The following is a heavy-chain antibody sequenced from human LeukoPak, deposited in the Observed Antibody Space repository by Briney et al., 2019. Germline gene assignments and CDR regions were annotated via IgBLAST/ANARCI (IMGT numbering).Heavy chain of an antibody. Sequence: SETLSLTCTVSGGSISSSSYYWGWIRQPPGKGLEWIGSIYYSGSTYYNPSLKSRVTISVDTSKNQFSLKLSSVTAADTAVYYCARQGVPAAMPGNWFDPWGQGTLVTVSS. J-gene: IGHJ5*02. CDR2: IYYSGST. CDR3: ARQGVPAAMPGNWFDP. V-gene: IGHV4-39*01. CDR1: GGSISSSSYY. D-gene: IGHD2-2*01.